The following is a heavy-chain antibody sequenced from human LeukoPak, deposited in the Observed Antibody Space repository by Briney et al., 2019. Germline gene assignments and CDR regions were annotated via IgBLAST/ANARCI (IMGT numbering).Heavy chain of an antibody. CDR2: ISYDESNK. Sequence: PGGSLRLSCAASGFTFSSYGMHWVRQAPGKGLEWVAVISYDESNKYYADSVKGRFTISRDNSKNTLYLQMNSLRAEDTAVYYCAKDSGRVVNLYYFDYWGQGTLVTVSS. CDR1: GFTFSSYG. CDR3: AKDSGRVVNLYYFDY. J-gene: IGHJ4*02. V-gene: IGHV3-30*18. D-gene: IGHD2-15*01.